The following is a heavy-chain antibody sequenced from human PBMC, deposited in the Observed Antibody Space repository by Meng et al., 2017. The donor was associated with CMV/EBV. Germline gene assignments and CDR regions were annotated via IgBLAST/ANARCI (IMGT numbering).Heavy chain of an antibody. D-gene: IGHD4-17*01. J-gene: IGHJ5*02. CDR3: AGGDYGERPVGA. CDR2: ISSTSSYL. V-gene: IGHV3-21*01. Sequence: GESLKISCAASGFTFSSYSMTWVRQAPGRGLEWVSSISSTSSYLYYADSVQGRFTISRDNAKNSLYLQMNSLGAEDTAVYFCAGGDYGERPVGAWGQGTLVTVSS. CDR1: GFTFSSYS.